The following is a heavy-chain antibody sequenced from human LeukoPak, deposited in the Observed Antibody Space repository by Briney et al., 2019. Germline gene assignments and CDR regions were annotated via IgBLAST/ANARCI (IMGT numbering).Heavy chain of an antibody. CDR2: IYYSGST. V-gene: IGHV4-30-4*01. D-gene: IGHD3-10*01. CDR3: ARENLMVRGNAFDI. Sequence: SETLSLTCTVSGGSISSGDYYWSWIRQPPGKGLEWIGYIYYSGSTYYNPPLKSRVTISVDTSKNQFSLKLSSATAADTAVYYCARENLMVRGNAFDIWGQGTMVTVSS. J-gene: IGHJ3*02. CDR1: GGSISSGDYY.